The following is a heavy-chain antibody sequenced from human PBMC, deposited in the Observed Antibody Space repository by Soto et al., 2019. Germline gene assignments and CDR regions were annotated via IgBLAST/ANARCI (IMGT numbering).Heavy chain of an antibody. D-gene: IGHD4-4*01. CDR2: ISGTGGST. J-gene: IGHJ4*02. CDR3: AKDFTAVDTKSSPFDY. CDR1: GFTFSSYA. V-gene: IGHV3-23*01. Sequence: GGSLRLSCAASGFTFSSYAMSWVRQAPGKGLEWVSAISGTGGSTYYADSVKGRFTISRDNSKNTLYVQMNSLRAEDTAVYYCAKDFTAVDTKSSPFDYWGQGTLVTV.